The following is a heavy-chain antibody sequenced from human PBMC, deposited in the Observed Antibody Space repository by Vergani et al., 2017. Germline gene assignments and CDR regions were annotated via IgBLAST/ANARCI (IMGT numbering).Heavy chain of an antibody. CDR1: GGSISSYY. D-gene: IGHD3-22*01. V-gene: IGHV4-59*01. CDR3: ARAVAYYYDSRGYYPTDGYFDL. J-gene: IGHJ2*01. CDR2: IYYSGST. Sequence: QVQLQESGPGLVKPSETLSLTCTVSGGSISSYYWSWIRQPPGKGLEWIGYIYYSGSTNYNPSLKSRVTISVDTSKNQFSLKLSSVTAADTAVYYCARAVAYYYDSRGYYPTDGYFDLWGRGTLVTVSS.